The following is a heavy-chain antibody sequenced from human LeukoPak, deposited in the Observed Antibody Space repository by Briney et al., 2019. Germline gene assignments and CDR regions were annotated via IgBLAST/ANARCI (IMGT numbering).Heavy chain of an antibody. CDR1: EFTFSDYY. Sequence: NPGGSLRLSCAASEFTFSDYYMSWIRQAPGKGLEWVSYISSSSSYTNYADSVKGRFTISRDNAKNSLYLQMNSLRAEDTAVYYCARDDFSSGWSLSDYWGQGTLVTVSS. D-gene: IGHD6-19*01. J-gene: IGHJ4*02. CDR3: ARDDFSSGWSLSDY. CDR2: ISSSSSYT. V-gene: IGHV3-11*06.